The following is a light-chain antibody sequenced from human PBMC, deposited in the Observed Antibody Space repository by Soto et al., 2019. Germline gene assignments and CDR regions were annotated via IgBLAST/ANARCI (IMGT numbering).Light chain of an antibody. CDR3: QQRSNWWT. Sequence: EIVLTQSPATLSLSPGERATLSCWASQSVSGNLAWYQQKPGQAPRLLIYDASNRATGIPARFSGSGSGTDFTLTISSLEPEDFAVYYCQQRSNWWTFGQGTKVDIK. V-gene: IGKV3-11*01. CDR2: DAS. J-gene: IGKJ1*01. CDR1: QSVSGN.